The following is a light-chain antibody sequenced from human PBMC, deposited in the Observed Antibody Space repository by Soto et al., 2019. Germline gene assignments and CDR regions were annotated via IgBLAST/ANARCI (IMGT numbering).Light chain of an antibody. CDR1: QSVGGSS. V-gene: IGKV3-20*01. CDR3: QQYHNSPRT. CDR2: DTS. Sequence: ETLLTQSPGTLSLSPGERATLSCRASQSVGGSSLAWYQQRPGQAPRLLIYDTSNRATGIPDRFSGSGSGTDFTLTISRLEAEEFAVYYCQQYHNSPRTFGKGTKVDIK. J-gene: IGKJ1*01.